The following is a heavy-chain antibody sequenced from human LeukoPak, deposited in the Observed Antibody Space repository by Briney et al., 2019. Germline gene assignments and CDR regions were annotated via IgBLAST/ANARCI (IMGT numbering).Heavy chain of an antibody. V-gene: IGHV5-51*01. Sequence: GGSLKISCQSSGYTFTSHWIGWVRQLPGKGLEWMGIIWPSDSDSRYSPSFEGQVTISADKSTTTAYLQWSSLKASDTAIYYCATVSSPSAWGQGTLVTVSS. CDR2: IWPSDSDS. J-gene: IGHJ5*02. CDR3: ATVSSPSA. CDR1: GYTFTSHW. D-gene: IGHD2/OR15-2a*01.